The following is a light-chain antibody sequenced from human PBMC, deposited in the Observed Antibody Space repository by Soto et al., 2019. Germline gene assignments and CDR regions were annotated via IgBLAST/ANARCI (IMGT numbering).Light chain of an antibody. CDR3: QQYGSSPQT. J-gene: IGKJ1*01. Sequence: EIVLTQSPGTLSLSPGEIATLSCRASQSVSSSYLAWYQQKPGQAPRLLIYGASSRATGIPDRFSGSGSGTDFTLTISSLEPEDFAVYYCQQYGSSPQTFGQGTKVDI. CDR1: QSVSSSY. V-gene: IGKV3-20*01. CDR2: GAS.